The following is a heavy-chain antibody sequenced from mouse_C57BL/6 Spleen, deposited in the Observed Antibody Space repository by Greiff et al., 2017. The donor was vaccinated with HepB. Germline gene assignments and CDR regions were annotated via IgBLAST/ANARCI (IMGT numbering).Heavy chain of an antibody. CDR1: GYTFTSYT. CDR2: INPSSGYT. D-gene: IGHD1-1*01. J-gene: IGHJ2*01. CDR3: ARSGCITTVVATDY. V-gene: IGHV1-4*01. Sequence: QVQLQQSGAELARPGASVKMSCKASGYTFTSYTMHWVKQRPGQGLEWIGYINPSSGYTKYNQKFKDKATLTADKSSSTAYMQLSSLTSEDSAVYYCARSGCITTVVATDYWGQGTTLTVSS.